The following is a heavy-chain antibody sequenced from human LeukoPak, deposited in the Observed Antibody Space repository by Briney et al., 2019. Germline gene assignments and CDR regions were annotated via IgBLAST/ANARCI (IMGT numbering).Heavy chain of an antibody. CDR3: ARQGSGSYLGYYYYYMDV. D-gene: IGHD3-10*01. CDR1: GGTFSSYA. Sequence: GASVKVSCKASGGTFSSYAISWVRQAPGQGLEWMGGIIPIFGTANYAQKFQGRVTITADTSTSTAYMELRSLRSDDTAVYYCARQGSGSYLGYYYYYMDVWGKGTTVTVSS. CDR2: IIPIFGTA. J-gene: IGHJ6*03. V-gene: IGHV1-69*06.